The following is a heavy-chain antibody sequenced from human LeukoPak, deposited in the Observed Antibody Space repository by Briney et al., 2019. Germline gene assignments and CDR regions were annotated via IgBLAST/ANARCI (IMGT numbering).Heavy chain of an antibody. CDR1: GGSISSYY. V-gene: IGHV4-59*12. D-gene: IGHD6-19*01. CDR3: ARGKPSSGWKVKARFDP. J-gene: IGHJ5*02. Sequence: SETLSLTCTVSGGSISSYYWSWIRQPPGKGLEWIGYIYYSGSTNYNPSLKSRVTISVDTSKNQFSLKLSSVTAADTAVYYCARGKPSSGWKVKARFDPWGQGTLVTVSS. CDR2: IYYSGST.